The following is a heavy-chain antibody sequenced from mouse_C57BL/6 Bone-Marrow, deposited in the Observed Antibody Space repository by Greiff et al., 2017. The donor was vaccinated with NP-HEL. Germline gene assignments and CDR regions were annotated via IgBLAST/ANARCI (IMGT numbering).Heavy chain of an antibody. CDR1: GYTFTDYY. CDR3: ERGGPYYSGSASYCSSDV. D-gene: IGHD1-1*01. V-gene: IGHV1-84*01. J-gene: IGHJ1*01. Sequence: QVQLQQSGPELVKPGASVKISCKASGYTFTDYYINWVKQRPGQGLEWIGWIYPGSGNTKYNEKFKGKATLTVDTSSSTAYMQLSSLTSEDSAVYFCERGGPYYSGSASYCSSDVGGPGTTVTVSS. CDR2: IYPGSGNT.